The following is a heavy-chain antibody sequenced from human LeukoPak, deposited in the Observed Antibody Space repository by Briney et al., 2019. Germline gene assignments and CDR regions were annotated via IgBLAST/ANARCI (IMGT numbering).Heavy chain of an antibody. D-gene: IGHD2-15*01. J-gene: IGHJ4*02. CDR2: IYHSGST. Sequence: SETLSLTCTVSGYSISSGYYWGWIRQPPGKGLEWIGSIYHSGSTNYNPSLKSRVTISVDTSKNQFSLKLSSVTAADTAVYYCAILLYCSGGSCYPKDYWGQGTLVTVSS. V-gene: IGHV4-38-2*02. CDR3: AILLYCSGGSCYPKDY. CDR1: GYSISSGYY.